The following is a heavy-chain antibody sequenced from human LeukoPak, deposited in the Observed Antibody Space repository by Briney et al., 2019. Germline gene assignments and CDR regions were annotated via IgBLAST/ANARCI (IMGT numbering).Heavy chain of an antibody. CDR2: IYTSGST. J-gene: IGHJ4*02. D-gene: IGHD3-10*01. CDR1: GGSISSYY. CDR3: ARDDYYYGSGSLDY. Sequence: SETLSLTCTVSGGSISSYYWSWIRQPAGKGLEWIGRIYTSGSTNYNPSLKSRVTMSVDMSKNQFSLKLSSVTAADTAVYYCARDDYYYGSGSLDYWGQGTLVTVSS. V-gene: IGHV4-4*07.